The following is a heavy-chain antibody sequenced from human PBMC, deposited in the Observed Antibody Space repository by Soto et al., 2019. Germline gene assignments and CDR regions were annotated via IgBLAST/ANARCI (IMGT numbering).Heavy chain of an antibody. Sequence: QVNLVQSGAEVEKHGASVRVSCKASGYTFSNYDINWVRQATGLGLAWMGWMNPNSGNTGYAQKFQGRVTMPRDTSISTAYTERSSVASEDAAVYYCLRGRRASYAPWVQRTQVSGSS. D-gene: IGHD1-26*01. CDR3: LRGRRASYAP. V-gene: IGHV1-8*01. CDR1: GYTFSNYD. J-gene: IGHJ5*02. CDR2: MNPNSGNT.